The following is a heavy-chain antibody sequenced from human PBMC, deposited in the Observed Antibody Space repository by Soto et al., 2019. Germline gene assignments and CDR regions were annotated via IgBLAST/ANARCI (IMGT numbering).Heavy chain of an antibody. V-gene: IGHV5-51*01. Sequence: LGQSLKMSRHGSWYGFANYWIAWVLQMPGKGLEWVGVIYPGDSDTRYSPSFRGQVTISADKSISHVYLQWSSLKASDTAMYYCARNRLRQYYYGLDVWGQGTTVTVSS. CDR3: ARNRLRQYYYGLDV. CDR1: WYGFANYW. D-gene: IGHD3-10*01. CDR2: IYPGDSDT. J-gene: IGHJ6*02.